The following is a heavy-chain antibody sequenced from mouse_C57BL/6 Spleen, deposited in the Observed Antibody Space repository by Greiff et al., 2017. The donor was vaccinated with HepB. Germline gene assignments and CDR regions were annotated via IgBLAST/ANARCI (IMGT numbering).Heavy chain of an antibody. D-gene: IGHD3-2*02. CDR3: AIGSSGYNY. J-gene: IGHJ2*01. CDR1: GYTFTSYW. Sequence: QVHVKQPGAELVKPGASVKVSCKASGYTFTSYWMHWVRQRPGQGLEWIGRIHPSDSDTNYNQKFKGKATLTVDKSSSTAYMQLSSLTSEDSAVYYCAIGSSGYNYWGQGTTLTVSS. V-gene: IGHV1-74*01. CDR2: IHPSDSDT.